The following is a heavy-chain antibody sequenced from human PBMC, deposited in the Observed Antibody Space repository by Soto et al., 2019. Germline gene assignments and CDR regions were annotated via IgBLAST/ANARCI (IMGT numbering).Heavy chain of an antibody. J-gene: IGHJ5*02. CDR2: ISGSGGST. CDR1: GFTFSSYA. CDR3: AKDLYSGSYYNWFDP. V-gene: IGHV3-23*01. Sequence: GGSLRLSCAASGFTFSSYAMSWVRQAPGKGLEWVSAISGSGGSTYYADSVKGRFTISRDNSKNTLYLQMNSLRAEDTAVYYCAKDLYSGSYYNWFDPWGQGTLVTVSS. D-gene: IGHD1-26*01.